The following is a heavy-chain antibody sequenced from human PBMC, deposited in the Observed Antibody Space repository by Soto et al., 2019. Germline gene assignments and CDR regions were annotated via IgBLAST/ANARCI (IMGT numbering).Heavy chain of an antibody. CDR2: IYSGGST. Sequence: EVQVVESGGGLVQPGGSLRLSCAASGFTVSSDYMNWVRQAPGKGVEWVSVIYSGGSTYYADSVKGRFTISRDNSKKTLYLQMNSLRAEDTAVYYCARDPGDRNGMIVWGQGTTVTVSS. V-gene: IGHV3-66*01. CDR1: GFTVSSDY. CDR3: ARDPGDRNGMIV. D-gene: IGHD1-26*01. J-gene: IGHJ6*02.